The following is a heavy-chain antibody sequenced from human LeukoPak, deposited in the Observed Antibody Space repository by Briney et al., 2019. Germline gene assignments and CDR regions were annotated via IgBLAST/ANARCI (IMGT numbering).Heavy chain of an antibody. D-gene: IGHD6-13*01. J-gene: IGHJ4*02. CDR3: ARDQGVYSSSWSDY. CDR2: ISSSSSTI. Sequence: GGSLRLSCAASGFTFSSYSMNWVRQAPGKGLEWVSHISSSSSTIYYADSVKGRFTISRDNAKNSLYLQMNSLRAEDTALYYCARDQGVYSSSWSDYWGQGTLVTVSS. V-gene: IGHV3-48*01. CDR1: GFTFSSYS.